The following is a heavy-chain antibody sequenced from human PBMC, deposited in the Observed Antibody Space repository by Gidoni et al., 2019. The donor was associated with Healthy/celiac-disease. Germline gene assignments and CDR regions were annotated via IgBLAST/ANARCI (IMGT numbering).Heavy chain of an antibody. CDR2: ISDSGGST. CDR1: GFTFSNSG. D-gene: IGHD2-15*01. CDR3: AKGKQLVSCSGGSCYSDTYCFDY. V-gene: IGHV3-23*01. J-gene: IGHJ4*02. Sequence: EVQLLESGGGLVQPGGSLRLSCAASGFTFSNSGMSWVRQAPGKGLEWVSAISDSGGSTYDADSVKGRFTISRDNAKNTLYLQMNSLRAEDTAVYYCAKGKQLVSCSGGSCYSDTYCFDYWGQGTLVTVSS.